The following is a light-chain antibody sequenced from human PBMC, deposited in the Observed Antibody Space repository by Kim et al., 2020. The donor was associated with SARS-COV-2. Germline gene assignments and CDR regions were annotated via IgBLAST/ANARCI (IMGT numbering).Light chain of an antibody. CDR1: SSDVGGYNY. Sequence: QSALTQSRSVSGSPGQSVTISCTGTSSDVGGYNYVSWYQQHPGKAPKLIIYDVIERPSGVPDRFSASKSGNTASLTISGLQAEDEADYYCCSYAGRPPYVFGTGTKVTVL. J-gene: IGLJ1*01. V-gene: IGLV2-11*01. CDR3: CSYAGRPPYV. CDR2: DVI.